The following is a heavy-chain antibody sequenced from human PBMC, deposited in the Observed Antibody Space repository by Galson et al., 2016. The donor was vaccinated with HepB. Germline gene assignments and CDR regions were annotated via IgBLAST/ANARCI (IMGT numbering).Heavy chain of an antibody. CDR2: IYPGNSET. V-gene: IGHV5-51*03. J-gene: IGHJ4*02. CDR1: GYSFSRYY. CDR3: ARLNRVVPTVFDR. D-gene: IGHD2-21*01. Sequence: QSGAEVTKPGESLKISCEASGYSFSRYYIGWVRQMPGKGLEWMGIIYPGNSETRYNPSFQGRVTVSADKSISTVYLQRSSVQDSDTATYYCARLNRVVPTVFDRWGQGILVTVSS.